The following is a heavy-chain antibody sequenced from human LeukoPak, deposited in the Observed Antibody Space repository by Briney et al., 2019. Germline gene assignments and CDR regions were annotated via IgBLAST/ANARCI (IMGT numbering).Heavy chain of an antibody. CDR3: ARDGGSWYSPYYYGMDV. D-gene: IGHD6-13*01. Sequence: ASVKVSCKASGYTFTSYGFSWVRQAPGQGLEWMGWISAYNGNTNYAQKLQGRVTMTTDTSTSTAYMELRSLRSDDTAVYYCARDGGSWYSPYYYGMDVWGQGTTVTVSS. CDR1: GYTFTSYG. CDR2: ISAYNGNT. V-gene: IGHV1-18*01. J-gene: IGHJ6*02.